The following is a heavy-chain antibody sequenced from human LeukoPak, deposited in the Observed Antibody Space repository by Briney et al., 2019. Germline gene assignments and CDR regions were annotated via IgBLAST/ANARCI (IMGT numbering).Heavy chain of an antibody. CDR2: ISGSGGST. V-gene: IGHV3-23*01. D-gene: IGHD3-10*01. CDR1: GSTFSSYA. CDR3: AKESGPPVTMVRGFKY. J-gene: IGHJ4*02. Sequence: QPGGSLRLSCAAAGSTFSSYAMSWVRQAPGKGLEWVSVISGSGGSTYYADSVKGRFTISRDNSKNTLYLQMNSLRAEDTAVYYCAKESGPPVTMVRGFKYWGQGTLVTVSS.